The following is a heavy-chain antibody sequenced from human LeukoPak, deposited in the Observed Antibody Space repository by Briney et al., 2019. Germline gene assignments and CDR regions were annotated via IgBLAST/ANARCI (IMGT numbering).Heavy chain of an antibody. CDR2: IYTSGST. CDR3: ARGYYGSGPLAYYYMDV. CDR1: GGSISSYY. D-gene: IGHD3-10*01. V-gene: IGHV4-4*07. J-gene: IGHJ6*03. Sequence: SETLSLTCTVSGGSISSYYWSWIRQPAGKGLEWIGCIYTSGSTNYNPSLKSRVTISVDTSKNQFSLKLSSVTAADTAVYYCARGYYGSGPLAYYYMDVWGKGTTVTVSS.